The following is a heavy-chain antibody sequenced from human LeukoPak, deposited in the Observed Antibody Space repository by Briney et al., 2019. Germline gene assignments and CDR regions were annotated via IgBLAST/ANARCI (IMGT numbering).Heavy chain of an antibody. V-gene: IGHV4-59*08. Sequence: SETLSLTCTVSGGSISSYYWSWIRQPPGKGLEWIGHTYYSGSTNYNPSLKSRVTISVDTSKNQFSLKLSSVTAADTAVYYCARGQDIVVVPAAPGWFDPWGQGTLVTVSS. CDR2: TYYSGST. CDR3: ARGQDIVVVPAAPGWFDP. CDR1: GGSISSYY. J-gene: IGHJ5*02. D-gene: IGHD2-2*01.